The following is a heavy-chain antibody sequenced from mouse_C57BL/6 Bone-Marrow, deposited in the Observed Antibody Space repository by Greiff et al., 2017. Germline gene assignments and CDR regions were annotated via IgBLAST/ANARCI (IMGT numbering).Heavy chain of an antibody. CDR1: GYTFTSYT. V-gene: IGHV1-4*01. CDR3: ARLGHYGNYFDY. D-gene: IGHD2-1*01. Sequence: VHLVESGAELARPGASVKMSCKASGYTFTSYTMHWVKQRPGQGLEWIGYINPSSGYTKYNQKFKDKATLTADKSSSTAYMQLSSLTSEDSAVYYCARLGHYGNYFDYWGQGTTLTVSS. J-gene: IGHJ2*01. CDR2: INPSSGYT.